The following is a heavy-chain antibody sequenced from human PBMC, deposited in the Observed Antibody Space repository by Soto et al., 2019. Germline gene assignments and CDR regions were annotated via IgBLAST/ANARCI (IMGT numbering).Heavy chain of an antibody. CDR1: GDSISSTNNY. CDR2: IYYSGST. Sequence: SETLSLTCTVSGDSISSTNNYWSWIRQHPXKGLEWIGYIYYSGSTYYNPSLKSRPAISVDTSKNQFSLKLSSVTAADTAVYYCARTVCSSASCYGYYYYGLDVWGQGATVTVFS. V-gene: IGHV4-31*03. J-gene: IGHJ6*02. CDR3: ARTVCSSASCYGYYYYGLDV. D-gene: IGHD2-2*01.